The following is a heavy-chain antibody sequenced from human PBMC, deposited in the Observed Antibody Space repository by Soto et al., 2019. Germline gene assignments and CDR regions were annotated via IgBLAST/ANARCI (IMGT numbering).Heavy chain of an antibody. CDR2: IRSKAYGGTT. D-gene: IGHD3-9*01. CDR1: GFTFGDYA. V-gene: IGHV3-49*04. Sequence: GWSLRLSCTASGFTFGDYAMSWVRQAPGKGLEWVGFIRSKAYGGTTEYAASVKGRFTISRDDSKSIAYLQMNSLKTEDTAVYYCTRVGEKVLRYFDWLSAFDYWGQGALVTVSS. J-gene: IGHJ4*02. CDR3: TRVGEKVLRYFDWLSAFDY.